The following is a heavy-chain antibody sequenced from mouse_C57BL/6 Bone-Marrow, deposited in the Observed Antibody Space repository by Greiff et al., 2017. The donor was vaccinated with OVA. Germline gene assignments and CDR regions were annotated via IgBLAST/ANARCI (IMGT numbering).Heavy chain of an antibody. CDR3: ARYPHYSGSSPPDVDY. Sequence: QVQLQQPGAELVKPGASVKLSCKASGYTFTSYWMHWVKQRPGQGLEWIGMIHPNSGSTNYNEKFKSKATLTVDKSSSTAYMQLSSLTSEDSAVYYCARYPHYSGSSPPDVDYWGQGTTLTVSS. CDR1: GYTFTSYW. D-gene: IGHD1-1*01. V-gene: IGHV1-64*01. J-gene: IGHJ2*01. CDR2: IHPNSGST.